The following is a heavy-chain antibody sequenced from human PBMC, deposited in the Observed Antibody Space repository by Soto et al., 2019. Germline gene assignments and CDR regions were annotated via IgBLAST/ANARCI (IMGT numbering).Heavy chain of an antibody. CDR3: ASFLPAGYYYGMDV. V-gene: IGHV4-4*02. CDR2: IYHSGST. J-gene: IGHJ6*02. Sequence: SETLSLTCAVSGGSISSSNWWSWVRQPPGKGLEWIGEIYHSGSTNYNPSLKSRVTISVDKSKNQFSLKLSSVTAADTAVYYCASFLPAGYYYGMDVWGQWTTVTVS. CDR1: GGSISSSNW.